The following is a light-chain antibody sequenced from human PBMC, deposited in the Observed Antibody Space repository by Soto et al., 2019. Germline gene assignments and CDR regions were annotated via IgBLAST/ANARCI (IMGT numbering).Light chain of an antibody. Sequence: DIVFTQSPGTGSLSPGERAALSCRASQSVSGSYLAWFQQKPGQAPRLLIYGASNRAAGIPDRFSGSGSGTDFTLTISRLEPEDFVVYYCHQYGSSPRTFGQGTKVDIK. J-gene: IGKJ1*01. V-gene: IGKV3-20*01. CDR2: GAS. CDR1: QSVSGSY. CDR3: HQYGSSPRT.